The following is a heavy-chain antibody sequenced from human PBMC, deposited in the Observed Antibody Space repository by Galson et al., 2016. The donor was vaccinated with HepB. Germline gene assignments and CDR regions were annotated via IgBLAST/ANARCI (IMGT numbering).Heavy chain of an antibody. Sequence: ETLSLTCAVSGGSISSRHWWSWVRQSPGKGLEWIGEIYHSGSTNYNPSLKSRLTISIDKSKNQFSLKLRSVTAADTAVYYCARAPYYDLWSGTSDDYYFDYWGQGTLVTGSS. D-gene: IGHD3-3*01. CDR3: ARAPYYDLWSGTSDDYYFDY. V-gene: IGHV4-4*02. J-gene: IGHJ4*02. CDR2: IYHSGST. CDR1: GGSISSRHW.